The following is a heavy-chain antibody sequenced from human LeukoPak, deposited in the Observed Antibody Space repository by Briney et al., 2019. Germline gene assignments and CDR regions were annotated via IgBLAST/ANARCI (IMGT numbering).Heavy chain of an antibody. CDR2: IKQGGTEK. Sequence: PGGSLRLSCAASGFTFRSYWMSWVRQASGKGLEWVANIKQGGTEKYYVDSVKGRFTISRDNANSSLHLQMNTLRAEDTAVYYCARVWGPKPDKPTINYHFYYYMDVWGKGTTVTVSS. D-gene: IGHD5-24*01. V-gene: IGHV3-7*01. J-gene: IGHJ6*03. CDR1: GFTFRSYW. CDR3: ARVWGPKPDKPTINYHFYYYMDV.